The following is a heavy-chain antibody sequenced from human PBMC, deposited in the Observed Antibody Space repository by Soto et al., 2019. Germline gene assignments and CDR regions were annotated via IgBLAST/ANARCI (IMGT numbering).Heavy chain of an antibody. D-gene: IGHD6-19*01. CDR3: AKDRDSSGWFSGYYYGVDV. CDR2: ISYDGSNK. Sequence: QVQLVESGGGVVQPGRSLRLSCAASGFTFSSSGMHWVRQAPGKGLEWVALISYDGSNKYYADSVKGRFTISRDNSKNTLSLQVSSLRPEDTAVYYCAKDRDSSGWFSGYYYGVDVWGQGTTVTVSS. J-gene: IGHJ6*02. V-gene: IGHV3-30*18. CDR1: GFTFSSSG.